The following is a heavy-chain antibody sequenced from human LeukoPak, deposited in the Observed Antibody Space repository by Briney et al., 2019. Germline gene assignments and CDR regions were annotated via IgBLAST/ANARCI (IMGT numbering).Heavy chain of an antibody. Sequence: SETLSLTCAVYGGSFSGYYWSWIRQPPGKGLGWIGEINHSGSTNYNPSLKSRVTISVDTSKNQFSLKLSSVTAADTAVYYCGGSSSPDYYMDVWGKGTTVTVSS. CDR1: GGSFSGYY. J-gene: IGHJ6*03. CDR3: GGSSSPDYYMDV. CDR2: INHSGST. D-gene: IGHD6-6*01. V-gene: IGHV4-34*01.